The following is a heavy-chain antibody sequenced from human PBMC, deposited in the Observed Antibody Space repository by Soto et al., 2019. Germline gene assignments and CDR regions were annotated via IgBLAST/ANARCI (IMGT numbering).Heavy chain of an antibody. CDR1: GGTFSRYA. J-gene: IGHJ6*02. V-gene: IGHV1-69*12. CDR2: IIAICGTA. D-gene: IGHD3-16*01. Sequence: QVQLVQSGAEVKKPGSSVKVSCKASGGTFSRYAISWVRQAPGQGLEWMGGIIAICGTANYAQKFQGRVTITAEESTSTAYMELSSLTSEDTAVYYCARDIVFGGTYGMDVWGQGTTVTVSS. CDR3: ARDIVFGGTYGMDV.